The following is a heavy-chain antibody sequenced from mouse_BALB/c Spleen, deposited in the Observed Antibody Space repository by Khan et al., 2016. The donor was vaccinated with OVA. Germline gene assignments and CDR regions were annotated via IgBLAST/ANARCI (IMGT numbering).Heavy chain of an antibody. J-gene: IGHJ2*01. CDR1: GYTFTSYW. V-gene: IGHV1-87*01. D-gene: IGHD1-1*01. CDR3: ARGGITTGYFDY. Sequence: QVQLQQSGTELARPGASVKLSCKASGYTFTSYWMQWVKQRPGQGLEWIGAIYPGDGNSRYTQKFKGKATLTAAKSSSTAYMQLSSLASEDSAVDYCARGGITTGYFDYWGQGTTLTVSS. CDR2: IYPGDGNS.